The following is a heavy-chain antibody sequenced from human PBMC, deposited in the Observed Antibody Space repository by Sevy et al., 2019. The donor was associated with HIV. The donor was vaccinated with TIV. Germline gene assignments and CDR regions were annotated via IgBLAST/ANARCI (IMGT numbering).Heavy chain of an antibody. CDR3: ARDSFGSLPPHLQWFDP. CDR2: IHHSGST. J-gene: IGHJ5*02. V-gene: IGHV4-38-2*02. Sequence: SETLSLTCTVSGYSISNNYYWGWIRQPPGKGLEWIGSIHHSGSTYYNPSLKSQVTISVDKAKNQFSLKVTSVTAAETAVYYCARDSFGSLPPHLQWFDPWGQGTLVTVSS. D-gene: IGHD3-3*01. CDR1: GYSISNNYY.